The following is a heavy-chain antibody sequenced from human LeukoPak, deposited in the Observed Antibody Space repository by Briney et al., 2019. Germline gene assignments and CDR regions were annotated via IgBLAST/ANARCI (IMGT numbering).Heavy chain of an antibody. D-gene: IGHD1-1*01. CDR2: INNDGSDT. V-gene: IGHV3-74*01. CDR1: GFTFSSHW. Sequence: GGSLRLSCAASGFTFSSHWMHWVRQAPGKGLVWVSRINNDGSDTTYADSVKGRFTISRDNAKNVLYLQMNSLRAEDTAVYYCARGGTASFDPWGQGTLATVSS. J-gene: IGHJ5*02. CDR3: ARGGTASFDP.